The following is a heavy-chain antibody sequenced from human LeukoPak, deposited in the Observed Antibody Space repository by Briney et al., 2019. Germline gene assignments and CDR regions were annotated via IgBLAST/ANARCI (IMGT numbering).Heavy chain of an antibody. Sequence: SQTLSLTCAISGDSVSSNSAAWNWIRQSPSRGLEWLGRTYYRSKWYNDYAVSVKSRITINPDTSKNQFSLQLSSVTAADTAVYYCARQIDGFGEFDYFDYWGQGTLVTVSS. CDR1: GDSVSSNSAA. V-gene: IGHV6-1*01. CDR2: TYYRSKWYN. D-gene: IGHD3-10*01. CDR3: ARQIDGFGEFDYFDY. J-gene: IGHJ4*02.